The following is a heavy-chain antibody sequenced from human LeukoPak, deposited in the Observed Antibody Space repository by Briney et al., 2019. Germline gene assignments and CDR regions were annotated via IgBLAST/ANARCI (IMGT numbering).Heavy chain of an antibody. J-gene: IGHJ5*02. CDR3: ARGPFARARYNWFDP. Sequence: ASVKVSRKASGYTFTSYDINWVRQATGQGLEWMGWMNPNSGNTGYAQRFQGRVTMTRNTSISTAYMELSSLRSEDTAVYYCARGPFARARYNWFDPWGQGTLVTVSS. D-gene: IGHD3-3*02. V-gene: IGHV1-8*01. CDR1: GYTFTSYD. CDR2: MNPNSGNT.